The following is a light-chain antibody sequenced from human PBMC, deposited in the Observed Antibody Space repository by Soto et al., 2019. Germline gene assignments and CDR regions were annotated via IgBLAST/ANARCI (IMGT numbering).Light chain of an antibody. CDR1: SSDIGAFDL. Sequence: QSALTQPASVSGSPGQSITISCTGTSSDIGAFDLVSWFQQHPGKAPKVMIYDVTIRPSGVSNRFSGSKSGNTASLTISGLQAEDEADYYCSSYTITGTRLFGTGTKVTVL. CDR3: SSYTITGTRL. J-gene: IGLJ1*01. V-gene: IGLV2-14*01. CDR2: DVT.